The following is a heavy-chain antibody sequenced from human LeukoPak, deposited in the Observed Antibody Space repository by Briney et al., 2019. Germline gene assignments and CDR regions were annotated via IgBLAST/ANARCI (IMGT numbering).Heavy chain of an antibody. CDR1: GFTFSSYG. Sequence: GGSLRLSCAASGFTFSSYGMHWVRQAPGKGLEWVAVIWYDGSNKYYADSVKGRFTISRDNSKNTLYLQMNSLRAEDTAVYYCARGQRSSGWYERSDYWGQGTLVTASS. CDR2: IWYDGSNK. J-gene: IGHJ4*02. V-gene: IGHV3-33*01. CDR3: ARGQRSSGWYERSDY. D-gene: IGHD6-19*01.